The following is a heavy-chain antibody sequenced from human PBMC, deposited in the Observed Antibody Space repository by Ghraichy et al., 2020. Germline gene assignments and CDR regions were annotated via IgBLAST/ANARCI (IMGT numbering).Heavy chain of an antibody. CDR3: AGEIRGGSFDV. CDR2: VYYSGST. CDR1: GGSISTYF. V-gene: IGHV4-59*01. Sequence: SETLSLTCTVSGGSISTYFWSWIRQPPGKGLDWIGYVYYSGSTDYNPSLKSRVTISVDTSKNEFSLKLNSVTAADTAVYFCAGEIRGGSFDVWGRGTVVTVSS. J-gene: IGHJ3*01. D-gene: IGHD3-16*01.